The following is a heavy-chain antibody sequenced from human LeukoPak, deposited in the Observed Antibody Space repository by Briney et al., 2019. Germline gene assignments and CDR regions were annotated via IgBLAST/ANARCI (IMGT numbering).Heavy chain of an antibody. CDR1: GGTFSSYA. CDR2: IIPILGIA. J-gene: IGHJ4*02. D-gene: IGHD6-19*01. CDR3: ARRPVLYSSVMFDY. V-gene: IGHV1-69*04. Sequence: SVKVSCKASGGTFSSYAISWVRQAPGQGLEWMGRIIPILGIANYAQKFQGRVTITADKSTSTAYMELSSLRSEDTAVYYCARRPVLYSSVMFDYWGQGTLVTVSS.